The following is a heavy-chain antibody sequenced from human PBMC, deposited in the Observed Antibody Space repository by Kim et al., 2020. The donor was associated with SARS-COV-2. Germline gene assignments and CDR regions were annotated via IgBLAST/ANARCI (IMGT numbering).Heavy chain of an antibody. CDR1: GGSISSGGYS. D-gene: IGHD6-13*01. CDR2: IYHNGRA. Sequence: SETLSLTCVVSGGSISSGGYSWSWIRQPPGKGLAWIGYIYHNGRAYYNPSLKSRVTMSVDRSKNQFSLNLSSVTAADTSVYYCAGGLSAAEGGDYWGQGTLVTGSS. CDR3: AGGLSAAEGGDY. J-gene: IGHJ4*02. V-gene: IGHV4-30-2*01.